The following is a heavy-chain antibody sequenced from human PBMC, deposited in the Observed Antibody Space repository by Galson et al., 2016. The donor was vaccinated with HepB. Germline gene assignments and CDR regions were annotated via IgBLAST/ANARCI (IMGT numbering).Heavy chain of an antibody. V-gene: IGHV3-11*04. Sequence: SLRLSCAASGLTFSETYMTWIRQAPGKGLEWISYITSSGGLSYYADSMEGRFTISRDNAKNFLYLQMNSLRAEDTTVYYCCVDTAMDYVFDYWGKGTLVTVSS. J-gene: IGHJ4*02. D-gene: IGHD5-18*01. CDR1: GLTFSETY. CDR2: ITSSGGLS. CDR3: CVDTAMDYVFDY.